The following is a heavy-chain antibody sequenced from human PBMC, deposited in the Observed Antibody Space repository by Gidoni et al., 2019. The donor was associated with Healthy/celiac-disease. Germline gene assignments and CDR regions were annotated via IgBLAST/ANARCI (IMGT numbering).Heavy chain of an antibody. CDR2: ISYDGSNK. J-gene: IGHJ6*02. CDR1: GFTFSSYG. V-gene: IGHV3-30*18. CDR3: AKGIGYCSGGSCYSNYYYGMDV. Sequence: QVQLVESGGGVVQPGRSLRLSCAASGFTFSSYGMHWVRQAPGKGLEWVAVISYDGSNKYYADSVKGRFTISRDNSKNTLYLQMKSLRAEDTAVYYCAKGIGYCSGGSCYSNYYYGMDVWGQGTTVTVSS. D-gene: IGHD2-15*01.